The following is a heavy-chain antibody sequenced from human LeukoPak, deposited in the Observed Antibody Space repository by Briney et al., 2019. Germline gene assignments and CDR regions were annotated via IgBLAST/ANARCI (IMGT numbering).Heavy chain of an antibody. V-gene: IGHV4-34*01. CDR3: ARPVTASSGLNAFDI. J-gene: IGHJ3*02. CDR2: INHSGST. Sequence: SETLSLTCTVYGGSFSGYYWSWIRQPPGKGLEWIGEINHSGSTNYNPSLKSRVTISVDTSKNQFSLKLSSVTAADTAVYYCARPVTASSGLNAFDIWGQGTMVTVSS. CDR1: GGSFSGYY. D-gene: IGHD3-22*01.